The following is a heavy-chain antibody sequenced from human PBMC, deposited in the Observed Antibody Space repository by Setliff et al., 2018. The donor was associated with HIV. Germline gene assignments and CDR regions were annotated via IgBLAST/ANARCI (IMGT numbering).Heavy chain of an antibody. CDR3: ARASPLEWLLSDYYHYMDV. CDR1: GFTFSTYG. V-gene: IGHV3-48*01. Sequence: GGSLRLSCAASGFTFSTYGMNWVRQAPGKGLEWVSYISSSSRTIYYADSVKGRFTISRDNPKDSLYLQMSSLRAVDTAVYYCARASPLEWLLSDYYHYMDVWGKGTTVTVSS. D-gene: IGHD3-3*01. J-gene: IGHJ6*03. CDR2: ISSSSRTI.